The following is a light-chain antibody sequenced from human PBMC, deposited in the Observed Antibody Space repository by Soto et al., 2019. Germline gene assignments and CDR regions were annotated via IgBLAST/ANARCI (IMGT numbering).Light chain of an antibody. V-gene: IGKV1-5*03. CDR3: QQYNRWT. Sequence: DIQMTQSPSTLSASVGDRVTITCRASQSISSWLAWYQQKPGKAPKLLIYKASSLESGVPSRFSGSGSGTEFTLTISSLQPDDFATYYCQQYNRWTFGQGTKVEIK. J-gene: IGKJ1*01. CDR1: QSISSW. CDR2: KAS.